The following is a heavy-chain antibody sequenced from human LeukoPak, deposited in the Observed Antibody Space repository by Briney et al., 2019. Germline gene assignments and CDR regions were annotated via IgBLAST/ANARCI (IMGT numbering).Heavy chain of an antibody. V-gene: IGHV4-59*12. CDR3: AREISANYYDSSGYYYTFDY. Sequence: SETLSLTCTVSSGSISNYYWSWIRQPPGKGLEWIGYVPSSGSTKYNPSLISRVTISVDTSKNQFSLKLSSVTAADTAVYYCAREISANYYDSSGYYYTFDYWGQGTLVTVSS. CDR2: VPSSGST. J-gene: IGHJ4*02. CDR1: SGSISNYY. D-gene: IGHD3-22*01.